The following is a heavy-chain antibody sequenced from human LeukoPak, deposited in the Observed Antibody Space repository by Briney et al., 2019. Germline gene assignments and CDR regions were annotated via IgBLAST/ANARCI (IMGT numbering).Heavy chain of an antibody. CDR1: GYSFTSYW. D-gene: IGHD6-13*01. CDR3: ARGQQLDAAFDI. J-gene: IGHJ3*02. Sequence: GESLKISCKGSGYSFTSYWIGWVRQMPGKGLEWMGIMYPGDSDIKYSPSFQGQVSISADKSISTAYLQWSSLKASDTAMYYCARGQQLDAAFDIWGQGTMVTVSS. V-gene: IGHV5-51*01. CDR2: MYPGDSDI.